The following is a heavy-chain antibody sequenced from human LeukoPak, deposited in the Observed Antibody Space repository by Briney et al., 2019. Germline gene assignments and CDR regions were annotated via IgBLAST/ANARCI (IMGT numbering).Heavy chain of an antibody. Sequence: GGSLRLSCAASGFTFSSYAMSWVRQAPGKGLEWVSTISGSGGGTYYADSVKGRFTISRDNSKNTLYLQMKNLRAEDTAVYYRAKDGAWLRFDDWGQGILVTVSS. CDR3: AKDGAWLRFDD. D-gene: IGHD5-12*01. V-gene: IGHV3-23*01. CDR2: ISGSGGGT. J-gene: IGHJ4*02. CDR1: GFTFSSYA.